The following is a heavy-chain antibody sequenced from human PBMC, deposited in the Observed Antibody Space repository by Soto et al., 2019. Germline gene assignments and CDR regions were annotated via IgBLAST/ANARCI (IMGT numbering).Heavy chain of an antibody. CDR3: ARDVSAAHWGYYYYYGMDV. Sequence: SVKVSCKASGGTFSSYAISWVRQAPGQGLEWMGGIIPTFGTANYAQKFQGRVTITADESTSTAYMELSSLRSEDTAVYYCARDVSAAHWGYYYYYGMDVWGQGTTVTVSS. D-gene: IGHD6-13*01. J-gene: IGHJ6*02. CDR2: IIPTFGTA. CDR1: GGTFSSYA. V-gene: IGHV1-69*13.